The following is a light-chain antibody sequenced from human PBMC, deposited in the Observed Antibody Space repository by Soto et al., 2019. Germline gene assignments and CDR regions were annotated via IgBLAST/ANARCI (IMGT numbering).Light chain of an antibody. Sequence: DIQMTQSPSTLSASVGDRVTITCRASQSISSWLAWYQQKPGKAPKLLIYKASSLESGVPSRFSGSGSGTEFTLTISSLQPHDFATYYCQQYNSYSWTFGQGNKVEIK. V-gene: IGKV1-5*03. CDR2: KAS. J-gene: IGKJ1*01. CDR3: QQYNSYSWT. CDR1: QSISSW.